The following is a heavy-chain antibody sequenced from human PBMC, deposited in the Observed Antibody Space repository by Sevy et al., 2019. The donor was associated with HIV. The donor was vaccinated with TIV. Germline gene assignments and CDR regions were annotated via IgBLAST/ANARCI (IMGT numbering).Heavy chain of an antibody. D-gene: IGHD3-9*01. CDR2: ISYDGRNN. J-gene: IGHJ6*02. Sequence: GGSLRLSCAVSGIIFTTSGMHWVRQAPGKGLEWVAVISYDGRNNFYGDSVKGRFTISRDNSKNILFLQMNSLRAEDTAVYYCAKDFTGYNGMDVWCQGTMVTVSS. CDR3: AKDFTGYNGMDV. CDR1: GIIFTTSG. V-gene: IGHV3-30*18.